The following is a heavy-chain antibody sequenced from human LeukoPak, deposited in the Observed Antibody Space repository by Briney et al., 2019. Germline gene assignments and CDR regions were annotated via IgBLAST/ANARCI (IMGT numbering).Heavy chain of an antibody. CDR2: IYYSGSP. CDR3: ARHAVSGSYYSPLDY. CDR1: GGSICSTTYY. J-gene: IGHJ4*02. D-gene: IGHD3-10*01. V-gene: IGHV4-39*01. Sequence: SETLSLTCTVSGGSICSTTYYWGWIRQPPGKGLKYIGCIYYSGSPDYNPSLKSRLTISVDRSKNQFSLQLSSVTAADTAIYFCARHAVSGSYYSPLDYWGQGTLVTVSS.